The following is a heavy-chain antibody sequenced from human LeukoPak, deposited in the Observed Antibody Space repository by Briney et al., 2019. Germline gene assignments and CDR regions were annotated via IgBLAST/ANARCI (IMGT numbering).Heavy chain of an antibody. V-gene: IGHV3-15*01. CDR2: IKSKTDGGTT. D-gene: IGHD6-13*01. CDR1: GFTYRRYS. Sequence: GGSLRLSCAASGFTYRRYSMNWVRQAPGKGLEWVGRIKSKTDGGTTDYAAPVKGRFTISRDDSKNTLYLQMNSLKTEDTAVYYCTTDRSLSSSWYDAFDIWGQGTMVTVSS. J-gene: IGHJ3*02. CDR3: TTDRSLSSSWYDAFDI.